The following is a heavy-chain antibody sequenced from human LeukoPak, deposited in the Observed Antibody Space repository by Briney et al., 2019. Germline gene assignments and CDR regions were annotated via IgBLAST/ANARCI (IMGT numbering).Heavy chain of an antibody. Sequence: SQILSLTCAIPGDSVSSNSVTWNWIRQSPSRGLEWLGRTYYRSTWYNDYAVSVRGRITVNPDTSKNQFSLHLNSVTPEDTAVYYCAGRLTQYDCFDPWGQGILVTVSS. CDR3: AGRLTQYDCFDP. CDR2: TYYRSTWYN. V-gene: IGHV6-1*01. J-gene: IGHJ5*02. CDR1: GDSVSSNSVT. D-gene: IGHD2-2*01.